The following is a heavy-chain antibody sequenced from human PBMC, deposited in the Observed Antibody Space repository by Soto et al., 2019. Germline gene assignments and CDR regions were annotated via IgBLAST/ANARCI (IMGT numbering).Heavy chain of an antibody. D-gene: IGHD5-18*01. CDR3: AKDRRDGYTTCSRCYGVDV. CDR1: GFNFGTYG. Sequence: PGESLKISCEASGFNFGTYGMHWVRQAPGRGLEWVAVISPDGTKTYYSDSVKGRFTVSRDNSKNMLYVQMISLRPDDTAVYYCAKDRRDGYTTCSRCYGVDVWGQGTTVTVSS. J-gene: IGHJ6*02. CDR2: ISPDGTKT. V-gene: IGHV3-30*18.